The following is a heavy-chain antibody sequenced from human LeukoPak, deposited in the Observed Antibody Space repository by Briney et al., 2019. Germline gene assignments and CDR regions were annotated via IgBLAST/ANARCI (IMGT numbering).Heavy chain of an antibody. D-gene: IGHD3-10*01. CDR3: ASVRQFVDY. CDR2: ISSSGSTI. CDR1: GFTFSSYA. V-gene: IGHV3-48*03. Sequence: GGPLRLSCSASGFTFSSYAMNWVRQSPGKGLEWVSYISSSGSTIYYADSVKGRFTISRDNAKNSLYLQMNSLRAEDTAVYFCASVRQFVDYWGQGTLVTVSS. J-gene: IGHJ4*02.